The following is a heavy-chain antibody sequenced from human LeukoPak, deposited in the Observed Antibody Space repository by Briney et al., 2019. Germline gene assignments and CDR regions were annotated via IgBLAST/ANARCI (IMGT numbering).Heavy chain of an antibody. D-gene: IGHD3-22*01. J-gene: IGHJ6*03. CDR1: GGSFSGYY. V-gene: IGHV4-34*01. CDR3: ARGRQDVTMIVVVMAAVSYYLDV. CDR2: LNPSGST. Sequence: PSATLSLTCAVSGGSFSGYYWTWIRPAPEKGLEWIGELNPSGSTNYNPSLKSRVTIQVDSSKKQFSLEFSSVTAADTAVYCCARGRQDVTMIVVVMAAVSYYLDVWGKGTTVTVS.